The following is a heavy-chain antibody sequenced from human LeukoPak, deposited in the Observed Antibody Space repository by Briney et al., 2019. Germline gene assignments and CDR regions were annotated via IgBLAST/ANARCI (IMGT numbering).Heavy chain of an antibody. J-gene: IGHJ5*02. Sequence: SETLSLTCSVSGGSISTDYWSWIRQSAGKGLEWIGRIPTTGSASYNPSLKSRLTMSVDMSKNQFSLTLTSVTAADTAVYYCARSSAITIFGVINWFDPWGRGTLVTVSS. D-gene: IGHD3-3*01. CDR2: IPTTGSA. CDR1: GGSISTDY. CDR3: ARSSAITIFGVINWFDP. V-gene: IGHV4-4*07.